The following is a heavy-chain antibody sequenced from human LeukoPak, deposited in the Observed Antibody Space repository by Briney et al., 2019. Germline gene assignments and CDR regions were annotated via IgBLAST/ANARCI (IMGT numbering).Heavy chain of an antibody. D-gene: IGHD3-10*01. CDR2: INHSGST. CDR3: ARGLKESYYYYMDV. Sequence: SETLSLTCAVYGGCFSGYYWSWIRQPPGKGLEWIGEINHSGSTNYNPSLKSRVTISVDTSKKQFSLKLSSVTAADTAVYYCARGLKESYYYYMDVWGKGTTVTVSS. V-gene: IGHV4-34*01. J-gene: IGHJ6*03. CDR1: GGCFSGYY.